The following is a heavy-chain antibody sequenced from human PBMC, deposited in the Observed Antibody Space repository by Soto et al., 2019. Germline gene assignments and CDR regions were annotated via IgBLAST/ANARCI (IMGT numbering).Heavy chain of an antibody. CDR2: IYYSGST. D-gene: IGHD3-9*01. CDR3: ARSGVLRYFDWFNWFDP. CDR1: GGSVSSGSYY. V-gene: IGHV4-39*01. Sequence: SETLSLTCSVSGGSVSSGSYYWSWIRQPPGKGLEWIGSIYYSGSTYYNPSLKSRVTISVDTSKNQFSLKLSSVTAADTAVYYCARSGVLRYFDWFNWFDPWGQGTLVTVSS. J-gene: IGHJ5*02.